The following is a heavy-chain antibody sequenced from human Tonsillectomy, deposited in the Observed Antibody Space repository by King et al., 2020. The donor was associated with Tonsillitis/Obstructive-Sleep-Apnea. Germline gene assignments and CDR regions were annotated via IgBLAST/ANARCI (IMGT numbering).Heavy chain of an antibody. Sequence: VQLVESGGGLAQPGGSLRLSCAASGFTFSSYGMTWVRQAPGKGLEWVSTISCSGDSTYYADSVKGRFTISRDSSKNTLYLQMSSLRAEDTAVYYCAKADISYCSCTTCFRSLDYWGQGTLVTVSS. CDR3: AKADISYCSCTTCFRSLDY. J-gene: IGHJ4*02. CDR1: GFTFSSYG. CDR2: ISCSGDST. V-gene: IGHV3-23*04. D-gene: IGHD2-2*01.